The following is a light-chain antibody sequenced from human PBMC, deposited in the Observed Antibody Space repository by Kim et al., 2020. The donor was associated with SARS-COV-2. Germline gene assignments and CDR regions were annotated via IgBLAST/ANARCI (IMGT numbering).Light chain of an antibody. CDR3: QQYKSYSRM. Sequence: DIQMTQSPSTLSASVGDRVTITCRASQSISSWLAWYQQKPGKAPKLLIYGASSLESGVPSRFSGSGSGTEFTLTISSLQPDDFATYYCQQYKSYSRMFGQGTKVDIK. CDR2: GAS. CDR1: QSISSW. V-gene: IGKV1-5*03. J-gene: IGKJ1*01.